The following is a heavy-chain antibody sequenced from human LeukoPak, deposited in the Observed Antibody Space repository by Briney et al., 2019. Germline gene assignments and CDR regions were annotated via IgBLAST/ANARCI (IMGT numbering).Heavy chain of an antibody. CDR1: GGSISSGGYS. J-gene: IGHJ4*02. CDR2: IYYSGST. D-gene: IGHD5-24*01. V-gene: IGHV4-31*03. Sequence: SETLSLTCTVSGGSISSGGYSWSWIRQHPGKGLEWIGYIYYSGSTYYNPSLKSRVTISVDTSKNQFSLKLSSVTAADTAVYYCARWMATITPYFDYWGQGTLVTVSS. CDR3: ARWMATITPYFDY.